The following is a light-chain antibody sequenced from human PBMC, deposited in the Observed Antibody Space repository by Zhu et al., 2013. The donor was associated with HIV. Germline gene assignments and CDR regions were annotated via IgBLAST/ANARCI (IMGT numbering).Light chain of an antibody. Sequence: EIVLTQSPATLSVSPGERATLSCRASQTVINDYLAWYQQKPGQAPRLLIYFASSRATGIPDRFSGSGSGTDFTLTISRLEPEDFAVYYCQQYGSSPTWSFGQGTKVELK. V-gene: IGKV3-20*01. CDR2: FAS. CDR1: QTVINDY. CDR3: QQYGSSPTWS. J-gene: IGKJ1*01.